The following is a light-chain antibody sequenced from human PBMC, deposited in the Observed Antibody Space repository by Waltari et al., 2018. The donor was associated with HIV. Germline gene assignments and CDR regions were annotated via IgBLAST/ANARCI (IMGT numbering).Light chain of an antibody. CDR3: QQYNKWPPT. V-gene: IGKV3D-15*01. J-gene: IGKJ1*01. Sequence: IVMTHSPAPLSVSPGERATLSCRASETINNDLAWYQQNPGQAPRLLIHGASTRAAGIPARFSGSGSGTEFSLTNNYVQSEDFALYYCQQYNKWPPTFGQGTKVEIK. CDR1: ETINND. CDR2: GAS.